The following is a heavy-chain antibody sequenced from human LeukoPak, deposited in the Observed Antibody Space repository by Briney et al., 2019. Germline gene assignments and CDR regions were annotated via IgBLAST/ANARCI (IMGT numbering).Heavy chain of an antibody. J-gene: IGHJ4*02. D-gene: IGHD2-2*01. CDR1: GYSFTSYW. CDR3: ARQLSSSPGEDYFDY. V-gene: IGHV5-51*01. CDR2: IYPGDSDT. Sequence: GESLKISCKGSGYSFTSYWIGWVRQMPGKGLEWMGTIYPGDSDTRYSPSFQGQVTISADKSSSSAYLQRSNLKASDTAMYYCARQLSSSPGEDYFDYWGQGTLVTVSS.